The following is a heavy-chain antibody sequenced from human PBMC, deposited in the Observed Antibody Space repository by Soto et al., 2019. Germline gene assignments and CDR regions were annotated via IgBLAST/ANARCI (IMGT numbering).Heavy chain of an antibody. CDR3: ARGRQQLAKPKYYFDY. CDR1: GGTFSSYA. V-gene: IGHV1-69*13. CDR2: IIPIFGTA. D-gene: IGHD6-13*01. J-gene: IGHJ4*02. Sequence: ASVKVSCKASGGTFSSYAISWVRQAPGQGLEWMGGIIPIFGTANYAQKFQGRVTITADESTSTAYMELSSLRSEDTAVYYCARGRQQLAKPKYYFDYWGQGTLVTVSS.